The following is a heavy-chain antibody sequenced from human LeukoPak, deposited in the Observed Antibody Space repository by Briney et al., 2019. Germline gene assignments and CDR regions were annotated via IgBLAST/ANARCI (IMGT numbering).Heavy chain of an antibody. CDR2: IKQDGSEK. Sequence: GGSLRLSCAASGFTFSNAWMSWVRQAPGKGLEWVANIKQDGSEKYYVDSVKGRFTISRDNAKNSLYLQMNSLRAEDTAVYYCARADTAIGGFDYWGQGTLVTVSS. V-gene: IGHV3-7*03. CDR3: ARADTAIGGFDY. J-gene: IGHJ4*02. D-gene: IGHD5-18*01. CDR1: GFTFSNAW.